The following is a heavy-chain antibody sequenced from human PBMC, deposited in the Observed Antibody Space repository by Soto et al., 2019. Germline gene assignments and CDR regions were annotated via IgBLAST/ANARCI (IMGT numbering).Heavy chain of an antibody. J-gene: IGHJ4*02. CDR2: IGTAGDT. CDR1: GFTFSSYD. V-gene: IGHV3-13*01. D-gene: IGHD6-13*01. Sequence: GGSLRLSCAASGFTFSSYDMHWVRQATGKGLEWVSAIGTAGDTYYPGSVKGRFTISRENAKNSLYLQMNSLRAGDTAVYYCARVTFSSSWYALDYWGQGTLVTVSS. CDR3: ARVTFSSSWYALDY.